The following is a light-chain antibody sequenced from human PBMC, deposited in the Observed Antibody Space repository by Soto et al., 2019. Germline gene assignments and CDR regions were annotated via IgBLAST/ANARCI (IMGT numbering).Light chain of an antibody. CDR1: QSVRTN. CDR3: QQYNSWPLT. V-gene: IGKV3-15*01. J-gene: IGKJ5*01. CDR2: GAS. Sequence: EKVMTQSPATLSVSPGERATLSCRASQSVRTNLAWHQRKPGQAPRLLIYGASTRATGIPARFSGSGSGTEFTLTISSLQSEDFAVYYCQQYNSWPLTFGQGTRLEIK.